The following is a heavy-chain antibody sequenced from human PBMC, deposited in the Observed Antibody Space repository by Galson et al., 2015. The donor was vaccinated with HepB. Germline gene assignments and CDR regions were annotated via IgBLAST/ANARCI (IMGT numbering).Heavy chain of an antibody. J-gene: IGHJ4*02. CDR1: GGTFSSYA. CDR2: IIPIFGTA. Sequence: SVKVSCKASGGTFSSYAISWVRQAPGQGLEWMGGIIPIFGTANYAQKFQGRVTITADESTSTAYMELSSLRSEDTAVYYCALIRRCSSTSCYSQGDYWGQGTLVTVSS. D-gene: IGHD2-2*02. CDR3: ALIRRCSSTSCYSQGDY. V-gene: IGHV1-69*13.